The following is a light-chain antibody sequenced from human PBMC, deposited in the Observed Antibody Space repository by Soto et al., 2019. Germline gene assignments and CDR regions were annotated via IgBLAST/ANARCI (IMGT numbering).Light chain of an antibody. V-gene: IGKV1-39*01. CDR1: QSISSY. CDR3: QQSYSTPWT. J-gene: IGKJ1*01. Sequence: DIQMTQSPSSLSASVGDRVTITCRASQSISSYLNWYQQKPGKAPKLLIYAASSLQSGVPSRFSGSGSGTYFTLTISSLQPEDFATCYCQQSYSTPWTFGQGTKVEIK. CDR2: AAS.